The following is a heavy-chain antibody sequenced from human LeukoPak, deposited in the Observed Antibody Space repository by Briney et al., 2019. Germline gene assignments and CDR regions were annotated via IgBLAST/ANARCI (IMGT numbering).Heavy chain of an antibody. CDR2: MNPNSGDT. J-gene: IGHJ5*02. CDR1: GYTFTSYD. CDR3: AKTDYYDSGDNWFDP. Sequence: ASVKVSCKTSGYTFTSYDINWVRQATGQGLEWMGWMNPNSGDTGYAQKFQGRVTMTRNISISTAYMELSSLTSEDTAVYFCAKTDYYDSGDNWFDPWGQGTLVTVSS. V-gene: IGHV1-8*01. D-gene: IGHD3-22*01.